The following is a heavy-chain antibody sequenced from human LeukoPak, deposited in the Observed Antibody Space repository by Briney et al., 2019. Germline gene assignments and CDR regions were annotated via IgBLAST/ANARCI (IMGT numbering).Heavy chain of an antibody. D-gene: IGHD4-17*01. CDR3: ARDSRDYGDYGVDY. Sequence: SETLSLTCTVSGGSISSYYWSWIRQPPGKGLEWIGYIYYSGSTNYNPSLKSRVTISVDTSKNQFSLKLSSVTAADTAVYYCARDSRDYGDYGVDYWGQGTLVTVSS. CDR1: GGSISSYY. J-gene: IGHJ4*02. CDR2: IYYSGST. V-gene: IGHV4-59*01.